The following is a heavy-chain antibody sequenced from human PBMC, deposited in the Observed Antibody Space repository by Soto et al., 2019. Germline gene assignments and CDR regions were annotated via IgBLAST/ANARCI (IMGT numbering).Heavy chain of an antibody. D-gene: IGHD1-26*01. V-gene: IGHV3-15*01. CDR3: TTDLPWSYGALGY. CDR1: GFTFDNAW. CDR2: IKSKIDSGTT. J-gene: IGHJ4*02. Sequence: GGSLRLSCAASGFTFDNAWMTWVRQAPGKGLEWLGRIKSKIDSGTTDYASPVKGRFTISRDDSKNMLYLEMTSLKTEDTAMYYCTTDLPWSYGALGYWGQGTLVTVSS.